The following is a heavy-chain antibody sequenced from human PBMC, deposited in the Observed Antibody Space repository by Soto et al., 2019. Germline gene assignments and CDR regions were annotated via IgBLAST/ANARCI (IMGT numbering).Heavy chain of an antibody. D-gene: IGHD1-26*01. Sequence: QITLKESGPALVKPTQTLTLTCTFSGFSLSSIGVAVGWIRQPPGKALEWLALLYWNDDRRYSPSLKSRLTITKDTSKNQVVLTMTNLDPADTATYYCAHSASVPCCYYIDSWGQGTLVTVSS. CDR1: GFSLSSIGVA. CDR2: LYWNDDR. V-gene: IGHV2-5*01. CDR3: AHSASVPCCYYIDS. J-gene: IGHJ4*02.